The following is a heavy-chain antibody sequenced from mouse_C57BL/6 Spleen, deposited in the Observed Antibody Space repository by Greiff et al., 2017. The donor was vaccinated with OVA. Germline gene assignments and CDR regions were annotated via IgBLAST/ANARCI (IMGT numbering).Heavy chain of an antibody. V-gene: IGHV5-9*01. CDR3: ARGANSPCDY. D-gene: IGHD3-1*01. Sequence: EVKLMESGGGLVKPGGSLKLSCAASGFTFSSYTMYWVRQTPEKRLEWVATISGGGGNTDYTDSVKGRFTISRDKAKNTPYLQMSSLRSEDSAFYYCARGANSPCDYWGQGTPLTVSS. J-gene: IGHJ2*01. CDR2: ISGGGGNT. CDR1: GFTFSSYT.